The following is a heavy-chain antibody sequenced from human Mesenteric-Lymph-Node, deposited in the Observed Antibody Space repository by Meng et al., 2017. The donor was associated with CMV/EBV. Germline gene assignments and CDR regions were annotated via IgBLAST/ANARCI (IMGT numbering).Heavy chain of an antibody. V-gene: IGHV3-21*01. J-gene: IGHJ4*02. CDR3: ARLGSPLNRYFFDY. D-gene: IGHD3-9*01. CDR2: ITSSGTYI. Sequence: GGSLRLSCTVSGDSVSGGSYYWTWIRQAPGKGLEWVSSITSSGTYIYYADSVKGRFTISRDNAKNSLYLQMDSLRAEDTAVYYCARLGSPLNRYFFDYWGQGTLVTVSS. CDR1: GDSVSGGSYY.